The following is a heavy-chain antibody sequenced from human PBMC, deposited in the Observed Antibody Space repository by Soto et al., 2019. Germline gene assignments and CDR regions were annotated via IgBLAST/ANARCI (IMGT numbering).Heavy chain of an antibody. CDR3: ARDLSNWNPHSYGMDV. J-gene: IGHJ6*02. D-gene: IGHD1-20*01. Sequence: QVQLVQSGAEVKKPGASVKDSCKASGYTFTSYYMHWVRQAPGQGLEWMGTINPSGGSTSYAQKFQGRVTMTRDTSTSTVYMELSSLRSEDTAVYYCARDLSNWNPHSYGMDVWGQGTTVTVSS. CDR2: INPSGGST. CDR1: GYTFTSYY. V-gene: IGHV1-46*01.